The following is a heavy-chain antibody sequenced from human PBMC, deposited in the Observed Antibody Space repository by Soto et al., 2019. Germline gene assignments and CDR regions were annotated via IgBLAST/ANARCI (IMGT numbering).Heavy chain of an antibody. D-gene: IGHD3-16*02. Sequence: PGESLKISCAASGFPFRSSSMNWVRQAPGKGLEWLSSISSSSYYIFYADSVQGRFTISRDNAKNSLYLQMNSLRAEDTAVYYCASVPKGYPLDYWGQGTLVTVSS. V-gene: IGHV3-21*04. CDR1: GFPFRSSS. CDR3: ASVPKGYPLDY. CDR2: ISSSSYYI. J-gene: IGHJ4*02.